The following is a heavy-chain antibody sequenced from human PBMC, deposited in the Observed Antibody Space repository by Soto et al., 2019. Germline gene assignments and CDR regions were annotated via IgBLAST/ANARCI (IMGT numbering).Heavy chain of an antibody. D-gene: IGHD5-12*01. CDR3: ARGVATIESSVGMDV. Sequence: SETLSLTCAVYGASFSGYYCSWIRQPPGKGLEWIGEINHSGSTNYNPSLKSRVTISVDTSKNQFSPKLTSVTAADTAVYYCARGVATIESSVGMDVWGQGTTVTVSS. V-gene: IGHV4-34*01. J-gene: IGHJ6*02. CDR1: GASFSGYY. CDR2: INHSGST.